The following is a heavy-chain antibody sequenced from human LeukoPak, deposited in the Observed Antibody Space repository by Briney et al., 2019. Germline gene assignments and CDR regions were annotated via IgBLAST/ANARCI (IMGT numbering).Heavy chain of an antibody. Sequence: GGSLRLSCAASGFTFSSYAMSWVRQAPGKGLEWVSGISSSGAGTYYADSVKGRFTISRDNSKNTVYLQMSSLRVDDTAVYYCAKAASSSWPSYYYGMNVWGQGTTVTVSS. D-gene: IGHD6-13*01. CDR1: GFTFSSYA. J-gene: IGHJ6*02. CDR2: ISSSGAGT. V-gene: IGHV3-23*01. CDR3: AKAASSSWPSYYYGMNV.